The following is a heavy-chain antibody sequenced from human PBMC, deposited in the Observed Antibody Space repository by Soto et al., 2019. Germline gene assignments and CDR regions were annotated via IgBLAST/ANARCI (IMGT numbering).Heavy chain of an antibody. Sequence: GGALRRSCAASGCTSSSYAMSWVRQAPGKGLEWVSAISDRGAATHYADSVKGRFTISRDTSKNTLYLQMNTLRAEDTAVYYCAKDKPGTTSFDYWGRGTLVTVSS. CDR1: GCTSSSYA. CDR2: ISDRGAAT. CDR3: AKDKPGTTSFDY. V-gene: IGHV3-23*01. J-gene: IGHJ4*02. D-gene: IGHD1-1*01.